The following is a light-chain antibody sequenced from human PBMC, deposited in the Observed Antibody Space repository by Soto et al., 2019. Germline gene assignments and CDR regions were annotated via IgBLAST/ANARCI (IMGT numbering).Light chain of an antibody. Sequence: QSVLTQPPSASGTPGQSLTISCSGSSSNIGSHNVYWYQHVPGTAPKFLMHTNGQRPSGVPDRFSDSKSDTSASLAISGLRSEDEADYYCCSYAGSSTFVFGTGTKVTVL. CDR1: SSNIGSHN. J-gene: IGLJ1*01. CDR3: CSYAGSSTFV. CDR2: TNG. V-gene: IGLV1-47*01.